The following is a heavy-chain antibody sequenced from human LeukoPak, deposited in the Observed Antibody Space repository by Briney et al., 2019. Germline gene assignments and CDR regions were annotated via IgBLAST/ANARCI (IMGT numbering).Heavy chain of an antibody. CDR1: RCTFTSYD. V-gene: IGHV1-8*01. Sequence: GASVKVSSKASRCTFTSYDINWVRQATGQGLEWMGWMNPNSGNTGYAQKFQGRVTMTRNTSISTVYMELSSLRSEDTAVYYCARGQSGYGYWGQGTLVTVSS. CDR3: ARGQSGYGY. D-gene: IGHD3-3*01. CDR2: MNPNSGNT. J-gene: IGHJ4*02.